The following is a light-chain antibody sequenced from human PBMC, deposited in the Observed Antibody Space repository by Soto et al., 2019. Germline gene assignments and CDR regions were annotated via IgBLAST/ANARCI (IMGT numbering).Light chain of an antibody. J-gene: IGKJ5*01. V-gene: IGKV1-6*01. CDR1: QGIRND. Sequence: AIQMAQSPSYLSPSVGDRVTLTCRASQGIRNDLGWYQQKPGKAPKLLIYAASSLQSGVPSRFSGSGYGTDFALTITSLQPEDLATYYCQQSYNSPPITVGQGTRLEIK. CDR2: AAS. CDR3: QQSYNSPPIT.